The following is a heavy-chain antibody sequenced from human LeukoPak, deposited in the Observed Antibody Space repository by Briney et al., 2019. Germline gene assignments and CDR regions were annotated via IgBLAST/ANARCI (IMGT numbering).Heavy chain of an antibody. D-gene: IGHD3-10*01. CDR2: IKQDGSEK. V-gene: IGHV3-7*03. J-gene: IGHJ4*02. CDR1: GFTFSSFW. CDR3: ARDGELLWFGELLYD. Sequence: GGSLRLSCAASGFTFSSFWMSWVRQAPGKGLEWVANIKQDGSEKYYVDSVKGRFTISRDNAKNSLYLQMNSLRAEDTAVYYCARDGELLWFGELLYDWGQGTLVTVSS.